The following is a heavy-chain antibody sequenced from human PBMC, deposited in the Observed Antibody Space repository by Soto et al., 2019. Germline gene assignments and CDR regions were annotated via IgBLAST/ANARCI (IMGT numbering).Heavy chain of an antibody. D-gene: IGHD2-8*01. CDR2: INHSGRT. V-gene: IGHV4-34*01. J-gene: IGHJ6*02. CDR3: VRGLSHTNTFYYYAMDV. CDR1: GGAFSTYY. Sequence: SETLSLTCAVYGGAFSTYYWSWIRQPPGKGLEWIGEINHSGRTNYNPSLKSRVTISVDTSKNQFYLKLSSVTAADTAVYYCVRGLSHTNTFYYYAMDVWGQGTTVTVSS.